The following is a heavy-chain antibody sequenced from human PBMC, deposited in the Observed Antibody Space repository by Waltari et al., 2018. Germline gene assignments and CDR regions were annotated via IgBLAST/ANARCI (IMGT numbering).Heavy chain of an antibody. CDR2: ISAYNGDT. Sequence: QVQLVQSGAEVKQPGASVKVSCTASGYTFNADALSWVRQAPGQGLEWMGWISAYNGDTNYAQKFQGRVTMTTDTSTNTAYMELKNLRSDDTAVYYCAREYNYFDFWGQGSLVTVSS. CDR1: GYTFNADA. J-gene: IGHJ4*02. D-gene: IGHD1-20*01. V-gene: IGHV1-18*01. CDR3: AREYNYFDF.